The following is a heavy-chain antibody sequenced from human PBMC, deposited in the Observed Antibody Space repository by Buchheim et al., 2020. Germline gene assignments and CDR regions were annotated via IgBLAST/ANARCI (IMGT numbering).Heavy chain of an antibody. CDR2: ISGSGDST. Sequence: EVQLLESGGGLVQTGGSLRLYCAASGFTFSNFAMGWVRQGPGKGLEWVSAISGSGDSTFYADSVKGRFTISRDSSKNTLSLQMNSLRAEDTAVYYCANSFGVVIIFPPDYWGQGTL. CDR3: ANSFGVVIIFPPDY. J-gene: IGHJ4*02. D-gene: IGHD3-3*01. V-gene: IGHV3-23*01. CDR1: GFTFSNFA.